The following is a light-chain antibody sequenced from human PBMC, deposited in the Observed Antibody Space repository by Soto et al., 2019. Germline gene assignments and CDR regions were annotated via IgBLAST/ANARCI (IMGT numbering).Light chain of an antibody. J-gene: IGKJ1*01. Sequence: EIVLTQSPGTLSLSPGEGATLSCRASQSVGGTFLAWYQQKGGQAPRLLIHGASNRATGIPDRFSGSGSGTDFTLTISRLEPDDFAVYYCQQYGGSPRTFGKGTKVEVK. V-gene: IGKV3-20*01. CDR3: QQYGGSPRT. CDR1: QSVGGTF. CDR2: GAS.